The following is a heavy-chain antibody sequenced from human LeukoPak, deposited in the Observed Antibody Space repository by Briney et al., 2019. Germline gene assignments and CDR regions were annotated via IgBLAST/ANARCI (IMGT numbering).Heavy chain of an antibody. J-gene: IGHJ4*02. V-gene: IGHV1-2*02. D-gene: IGHD1-26*01. CDR1: GYTFTGFY. Sequence: ASVKVSCKASGYTFTGFYMHWVRQAPGQGLEWMGWINPNSGGTNYAQKFQGRVTMTRDTSISTAYMELSRLRSDDTAVYYCARTLGTIVRAMIDYWGQGTLVTVSS. CDR2: INPNSGGT. CDR3: ARTLGTIVRAMIDY.